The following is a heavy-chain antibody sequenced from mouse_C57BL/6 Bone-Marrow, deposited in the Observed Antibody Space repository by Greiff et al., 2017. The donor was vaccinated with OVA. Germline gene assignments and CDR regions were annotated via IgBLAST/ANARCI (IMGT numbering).Heavy chain of an antibody. D-gene: IGHD1-1*01. J-gene: IGHJ2*01. V-gene: IGHV1-80*01. CDR3: ARWGITTVVAPNYYFDD. Sequence: QVQLQQSGAELVKPGASVKISCKASGYAFSSYWMNWVKQRPGKGLEWIGQIYPGDGDTNYNGKFKGKATLTADKSSSTAYMQLSSLTSEDSAVYFCARWGITTVVAPNYYFDDWGQGTTLTVSS. CDR2: IYPGDGDT. CDR1: GYAFSSYW.